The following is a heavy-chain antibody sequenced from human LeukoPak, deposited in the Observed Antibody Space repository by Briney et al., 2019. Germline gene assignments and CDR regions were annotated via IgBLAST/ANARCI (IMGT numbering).Heavy chain of an antibody. Sequence: PSETLSLTCTVSGGSISSYYWSWIRQPPGKGLEWIGEINHSGSTNYNPSLKSRVTISVDKSKNQFSLKLSSVTAADTAVYYCAREEALGSGSFDYWGQGTLVTVSS. J-gene: IGHJ4*02. D-gene: IGHD1-26*01. CDR3: AREEALGSGSFDY. CDR1: GGSISSYY. V-gene: IGHV4-34*01. CDR2: INHSGST.